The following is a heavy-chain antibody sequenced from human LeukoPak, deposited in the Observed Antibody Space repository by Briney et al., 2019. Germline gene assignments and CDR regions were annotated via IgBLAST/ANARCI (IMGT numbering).Heavy chain of an antibody. J-gene: IGHJ6*03. V-gene: IGHV1-69*13. Sequence: ASVKVSCKASGGTFGSYAISWVRQAPGQGLEWMGGIIPIFGTANYAQKFQGRVTITADESTSTAYMELSSLRSEDTAVYYCARSVEWGGRYPNYYYYMDVWGKGTTVTVSS. CDR2: IIPIFGTA. CDR1: GGTFGSYA. D-gene: IGHD3-3*01. CDR3: ARSVEWGGRYPNYYYYMDV.